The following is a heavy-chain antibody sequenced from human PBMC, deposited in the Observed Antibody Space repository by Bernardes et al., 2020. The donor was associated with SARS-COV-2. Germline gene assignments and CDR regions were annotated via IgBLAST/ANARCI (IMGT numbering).Heavy chain of an antibody. J-gene: IGHJ4*02. CDR1: GFTFDDYG. D-gene: IGHD4-17*01. Sequence: GGSLRLSCAASGFTFDDYGMSWVRQAPGKGLEWVSGINWNGGSTGYADSVKGRFTISRDNAKNSLYLQMNSLRAEDTALYHCATAPSPYGDYETSFDYWGQGTLVTVSS. CDR3: ATAPSPYGDYETSFDY. V-gene: IGHV3-20*01. CDR2: INWNGGST.